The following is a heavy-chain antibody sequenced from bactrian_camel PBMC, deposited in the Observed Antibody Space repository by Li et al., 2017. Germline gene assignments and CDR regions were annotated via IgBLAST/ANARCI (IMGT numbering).Heavy chain of an antibody. Sequence: VQLVESGGGSVQAGGSLTLSCAVSGGGNMKNCMGWFRQSPGKEREGIAVIDSDGDTAYTDSMKGRFTISVDNAENTLFLHMNSLEPEDTAIYYCAARRRRGHKCFAASLAIPEYDYWGQGTQVTVS. CDR2: IDSDGDT. D-gene: IGHD1*01. CDR3: AARRRRGHKCFAASLAIPEYDY. J-gene: IGHJ4*01. V-gene: IGHV3S53*01. CDR1: GGGNMKNC.